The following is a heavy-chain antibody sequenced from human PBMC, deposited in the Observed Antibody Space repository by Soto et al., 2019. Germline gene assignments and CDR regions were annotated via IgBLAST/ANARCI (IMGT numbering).Heavy chain of an antibody. CDR2: ISSSSSYT. J-gene: IGHJ4*02. D-gene: IGHD3-22*01. V-gene: IGHV3-11*06. CDR3: ARDLRYYYDSSGSQIRDY. Sequence: GGSLRLSCAASGFTFSDYYMSWIRQAPGKGLEWVSYISSSSSYTNYADSVKGRFTISRDNAKNSLFLKMNSLSAEDTAVYYCARDLRYYYDSSGSQIRDYWGQGTLVTVSS. CDR1: GFTFSDYY.